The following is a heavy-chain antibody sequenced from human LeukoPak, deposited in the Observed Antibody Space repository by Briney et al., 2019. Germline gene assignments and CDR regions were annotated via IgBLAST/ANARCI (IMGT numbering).Heavy chain of an antibody. Sequence: GGSLRLSCAASGFTVITNDMIWVRQAPGKGLEWVSVLYSDGNTKYADSVQGRFTISRDNSKNTLYLEMNSLSPDDTAVYYCARGVGPLAANTLAYWGQGTLVTVSS. D-gene: IGHD3-16*01. CDR1: GFTVITND. V-gene: IGHV3-53*01. CDR2: LYSDGNT. CDR3: ARGVGPLAANTLAY. J-gene: IGHJ4*02.